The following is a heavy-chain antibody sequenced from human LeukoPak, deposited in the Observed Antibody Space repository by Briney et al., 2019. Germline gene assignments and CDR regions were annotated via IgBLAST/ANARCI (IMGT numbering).Heavy chain of an antibody. CDR2: IYPGDSDT. CDR3: ATRGPSNGYFVY. D-gene: IGHD2-8*01. Sequence: PGESLKISWKGSGNNFTTSCIGRVRQMPGKGLEWMGSIYPGDSDTRYSPSFQGQVTISATKSISTAYLQWSSPKASDTAMYYCATRGPSNGYFVYWGQGTLVTVSS. V-gene: IGHV5-51*01. CDR1: GNNFTTSC. J-gene: IGHJ4*02.